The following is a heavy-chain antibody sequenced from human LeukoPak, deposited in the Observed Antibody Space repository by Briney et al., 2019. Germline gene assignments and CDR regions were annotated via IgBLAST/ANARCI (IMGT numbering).Heavy chain of an antibody. V-gene: IGHV4-59*12. Sequence: SETLSLTCTVSGGSISLFYWSWIRQTPGKGLELIGYIHSSGRTNYNPSLESRVTMSVDTSKNQFSLKLSSVTAADTAVYYCARGQYHLLYWYFDLWGRGTLVTVSS. J-gene: IGHJ2*01. CDR1: GGSISLFY. CDR2: IHSSGRT. CDR3: ARGQYHLLYWYFDL. D-gene: IGHD2-2*01.